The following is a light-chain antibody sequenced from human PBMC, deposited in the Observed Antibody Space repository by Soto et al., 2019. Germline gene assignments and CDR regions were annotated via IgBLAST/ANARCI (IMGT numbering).Light chain of an antibody. CDR1: QSVSHN. J-gene: IGKJ2*01. Sequence: EIVMTQSPATLSVSPGEGATLSCRASQSVSHNLAWYQQKPGQAPRLLIYGASTRATGIPTRFSGRGSGTEFTLTISSLQSEDFAVYYCEQYNSWPPLYTFGQGTKLEIK. CDR3: EQYNSWPPLYT. V-gene: IGKV3-15*01. CDR2: GAS.